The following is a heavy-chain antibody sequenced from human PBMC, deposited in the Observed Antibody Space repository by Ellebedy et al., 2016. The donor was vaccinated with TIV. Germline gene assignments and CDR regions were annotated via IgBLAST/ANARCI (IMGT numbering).Heavy chain of an antibody. CDR1: GFTFSGFT. Sequence: PGGSLRLSCAASGFTFSGFTMNWVRQAPGKGLEWVSSISSSGTYIHNSDSVKGRFIISRDNAKNSLYLQRKSLRVEDTAKYYCARPAAAYSSSWYDFDCWGQGTLVTVSS. CDR3: ARPAAAYSSSWYDFDC. V-gene: IGHV3-21*01. D-gene: IGHD6-13*01. J-gene: IGHJ4*02. CDR2: ISSSGTYI.